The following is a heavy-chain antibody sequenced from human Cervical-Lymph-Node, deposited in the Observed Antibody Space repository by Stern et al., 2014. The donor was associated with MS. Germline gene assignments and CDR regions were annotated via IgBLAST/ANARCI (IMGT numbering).Heavy chain of an antibody. CDR3: ARSLRGGTRYFDS. CDR2: ISWNSVSI. D-gene: IGHD3-10*01. CDR1: GFTFDDYA. Sequence: EVQLEESGGGLVQPGRSLRLSCAASGFTFDDYAMHWGRQAPGKGLEWVSGISWNSVSIYYADSVKCRFTISRDNSKNSLYLQMNSLRSEDTALYFCARSLRGGTRYFDSWGRGTLVTVSS. V-gene: IGHV3-9*01. J-gene: IGHJ2*01.